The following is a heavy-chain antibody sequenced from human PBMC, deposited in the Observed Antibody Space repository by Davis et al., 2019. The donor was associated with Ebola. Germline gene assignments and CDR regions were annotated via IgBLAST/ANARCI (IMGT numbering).Heavy chain of an antibody. Sequence: GESLKISCAASGFTFSSYGMHWVRQAPGKGLEWVAVIWYDGSNKYYADSVKGRFTISRDNSKNTLYLQMNSLRAEDTAVYYCAKAGAGYSSGWYSDYWGQGTLVTVSS. CDR3: AKAGAGYSSGWYSDY. V-gene: IGHV3-33*06. D-gene: IGHD6-19*01. J-gene: IGHJ4*02. CDR1: GFTFSSYG. CDR2: IWYDGSNK.